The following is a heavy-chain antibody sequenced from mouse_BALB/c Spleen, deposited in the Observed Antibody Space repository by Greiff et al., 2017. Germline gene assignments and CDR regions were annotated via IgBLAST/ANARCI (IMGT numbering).Heavy chain of an antibody. Sequence: DVKLVESGGGLVQPGGSRKLSCAASGFTFSSFGMHWVRQAPEKGLEWVAYISSGSSTIYYADTVKGRFTISRDNPKNTLFLQMTSLRSEDTAMYYCASYDGYYVGAMDYWGQGTSVTVAS. V-gene: IGHV5-17*02. D-gene: IGHD2-3*01. CDR2: ISSGSSTI. CDR1: GFTFSSFG. J-gene: IGHJ4*01. CDR3: ASYDGYYVGAMDY.